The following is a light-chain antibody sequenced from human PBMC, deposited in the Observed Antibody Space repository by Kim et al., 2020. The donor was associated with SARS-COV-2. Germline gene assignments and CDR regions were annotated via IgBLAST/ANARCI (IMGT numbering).Light chain of an antibody. CDR2: DAS. CDR3: QQRKDWPVT. V-gene: IGKV3-11*01. J-gene: IGKJ5*01. Sequence: EIVLTQSPGTLSLSAGERATLSCRASRSVNSDLAWYQHKPGQAPRLLIYDASNRATGVRSRFSGSGSGTDFTLTISSLEPEDFAVYYCQQRKDWPVTFGQGTRLEIK. CDR1: RSVNSD.